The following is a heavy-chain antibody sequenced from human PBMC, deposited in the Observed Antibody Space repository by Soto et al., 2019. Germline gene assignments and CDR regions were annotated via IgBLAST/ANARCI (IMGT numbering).Heavy chain of an antibody. Sequence: SETLSLTCTVYGGSFSGYYWSWIRQPPGKGLEWIGEINHSGSTNYNPSLKSRVTISVDTSKNQFSLKLSSVTAADTAVYYCAREVHYGSGSYYKFDYWGQGTLVTVSS. J-gene: IGHJ4*02. CDR3: AREVHYGSGSYYKFDY. CDR1: GGSFSGYY. D-gene: IGHD3-10*01. V-gene: IGHV4-34*01. CDR2: INHSGST.